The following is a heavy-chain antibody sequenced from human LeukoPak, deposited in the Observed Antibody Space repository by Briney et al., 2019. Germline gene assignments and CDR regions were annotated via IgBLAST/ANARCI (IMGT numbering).Heavy chain of an antibody. CDR1: GFTFSSYA. Sequence: GGSLRLSCAASGFTFSSYAMSWVRLAPGKGLEWVSAISGSGGSTXXADSVKGRFTISRDNSKNTLYLQMNSLRAEDTAVYYCAKXXXXWYDYWGQGTLVTVSS. CDR2: ISGSGGST. D-gene: IGHD6-13*01. V-gene: IGHV3-23*01. J-gene: IGHJ4*02. CDR3: AKXXXXWYDY.